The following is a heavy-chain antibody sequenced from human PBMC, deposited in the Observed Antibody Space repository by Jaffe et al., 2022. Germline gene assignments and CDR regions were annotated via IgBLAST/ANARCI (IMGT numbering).Heavy chain of an antibody. CDR3: ARVGDIVVVTAIPGAFDI. Sequence: QVQLQESGPGLVKPSETLSLTCAVSGYSISSGYYWGWIRQPPGKGLEWIGSIYHSGSTYYNPSLKSRVTISVDTSKNQFSLKLSSVTAADTAVYYCARVGDIVVVTAIPGAFDIWGQGTMVTVSS. CDR2: IYHSGST. J-gene: IGHJ3*02. D-gene: IGHD2-21*02. V-gene: IGHV4-38-2*01. CDR1: GYSISSGYY.